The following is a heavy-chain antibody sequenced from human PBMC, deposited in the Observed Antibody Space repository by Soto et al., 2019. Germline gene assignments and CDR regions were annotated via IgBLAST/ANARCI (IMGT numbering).Heavy chain of an antibody. Sequence: LSLTCTVSGGSISSYYWSWIRQPPGKGLEWIGYIYYSGSTNYNPSLKSRVTISVDTSKNQFSLKLSSVTAADTAVYYCARAPSRYSSSWYGTADAFDIWGQGTMVTVSS. CDR1: GGSISSYY. V-gene: IGHV4-59*01. J-gene: IGHJ3*02. D-gene: IGHD6-13*01. CDR2: IYYSGST. CDR3: ARAPSRYSSSWYGTADAFDI.